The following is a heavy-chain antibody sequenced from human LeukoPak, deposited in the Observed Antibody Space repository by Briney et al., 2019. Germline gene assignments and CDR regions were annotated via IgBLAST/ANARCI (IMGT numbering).Heavy chain of an antibody. Sequence: PGGSLRLSCAASGFTFSSYSMNWVRQAPGKGLEWVSSISSSSYIYYADSVKGRFTISRDNAKNSLYLQMNSLRAEDTAVYYCARARGSGYFWYFDYWGQGTLVTVSS. D-gene: IGHD3-22*01. J-gene: IGHJ4*02. CDR2: ISSSSYI. V-gene: IGHV3-21*01. CDR1: GFTFSSYS. CDR3: ARARGSGYFWYFDY.